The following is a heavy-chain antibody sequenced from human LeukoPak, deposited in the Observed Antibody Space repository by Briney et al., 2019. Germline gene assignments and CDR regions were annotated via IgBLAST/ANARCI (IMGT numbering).Heavy chain of an antibody. V-gene: IGHV3-30*04. CDR2: ISYDGSNK. CDR1: GFTFSGYA. Sequence: GSLRLSCAASGFTFSGYAMHWVRQAPGKGLEWVAVISYDGSNKYYADSVKGRFTISRDNSKNTLYLQMNSLRAEDTAVYYCARDPGYYDSSGYKLLYYYYYMDVWGKGTTVTVSS. J-gene: IGHJ6*03. CDR3: ARDPGYYDSSGYKLLYYYYYMDV. D-gene: IGHD3-22*01.